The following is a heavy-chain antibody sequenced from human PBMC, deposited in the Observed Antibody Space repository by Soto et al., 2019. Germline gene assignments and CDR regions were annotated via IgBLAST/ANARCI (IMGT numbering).Heavy chain of an antibody. D-gene: IGHD4-4*01. CDR2: LNTYNGNT. V-gene: IGHV1-18*01. Sequence: QIQLVQSEGEVRQPGASVKVSCKTSGYTFTNYGVTWVRQAPGQGLEWMGWLNTYNGNTKYAQKLRGRVTMTTDTSTSTAYVELRSLRSDDTAVYYGARAQTPTESDFWGQGTLVTVSS. CDR3: ARAQTPTESDF. J-gene: IGHJ4*02. CDR1: GYTFTNYG.